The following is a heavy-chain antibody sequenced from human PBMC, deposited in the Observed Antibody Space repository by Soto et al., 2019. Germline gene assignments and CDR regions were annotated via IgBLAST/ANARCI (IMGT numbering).Heavy chain of an antibody. D-gene: IGHD6-19*01. CDR1: GFTFSSSA. CDR2: ISGSGGSA. CDR3: AKGSQSSGWDD. J-gene: IGHJ4*02. V-gene: IGHV3-23*01. Sequence: EVQLLESGGDLAQPGGSLRLSCAASGFTFSSSAMSWVRQAPGKGLDWVSSISGSGGSAYYADSVKGRFIISRDNSKNTLYLQMNSLRAEDTAIYFCAKGSQSSGWDDWGQGTLVTVSS.